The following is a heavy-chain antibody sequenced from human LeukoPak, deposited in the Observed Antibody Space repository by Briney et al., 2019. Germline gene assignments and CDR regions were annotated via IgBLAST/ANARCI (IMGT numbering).Heavy chain of an antibody. CDR2: IYYSAST. CDR1: GGSISSYY. D-gene: IGHD2-2*01. Sequence: LPETLSLTCTVSGGSISSYYWSWLRQPPGKGLEWIGYIYYSASTNYNPSLKSRVTISVDTSKNQFSLNLSSVTAADTAVYYCARGPPGKENAFDIWGQGTMVTVSS. CDR3: ARGPPGKENAFDI. V-gene: IGHV4-59*01. J-gene: IGHJ3*02.